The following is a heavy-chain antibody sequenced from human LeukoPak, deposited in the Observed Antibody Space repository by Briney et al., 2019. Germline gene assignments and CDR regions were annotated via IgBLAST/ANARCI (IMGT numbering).Heavy chain of an antibody. CDR2: IKHDASEE. CDR3: ARGRGITIFGVVIQNWFDP. CDR1: GITFSSLW. Sequence: GGSLRLSCAASGITFSSLWMSWFRQAPGKGLEWVADIKHDASEEHYVASVKGRFSISRDNAKLYLQMNSLRAEDTAVYYCARGRGITIFGVVIQNWFDPWGQGTLVTVSS. D-gene: IGHD3-3*01. J-gene: IGHJ5*02. V-gene: IGHV3-7*03.